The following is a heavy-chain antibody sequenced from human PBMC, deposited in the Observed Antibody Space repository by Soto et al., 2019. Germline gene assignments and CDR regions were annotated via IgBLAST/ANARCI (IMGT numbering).Heavy chain of an antibody. CDR3: ARGAPRGIIHDFDS. CDR1: GGSISSGYYY. J-gene: IGHJ4*02. CDR2: IYYSGNT. V-gene: IGHV4-30-4*01. D-gene: IGHD3-10*01. Sequence: SETLSLTCSVSGGSISSGYYYWSWIRQPPGKGLEWIGNIYYSGNTYYNPSLKSRLIISIDTSKKQFSLRLSSVTAADTAVYYCARGAPRGIIHDFDSWGQGSLVTVSS.